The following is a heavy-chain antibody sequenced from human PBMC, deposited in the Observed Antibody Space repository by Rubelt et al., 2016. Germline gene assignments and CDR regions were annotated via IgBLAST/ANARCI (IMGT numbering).Heavy chain of an antibody. CDR3: ASLDCSGGSCYSHSEIY. Sequence: QAPGKGLEWVSAISGSGGSTYYADSVKGRFTISRDNSKNTLYLQMNSLRAEDTAVYYCASLDCSGGSCYSHSEIYWGQGTLVTGSP. CDR2: ISGSGGST. J-gene: IGHJ4*02. V-gene: IGHV3-23*01. D-gene: IGHD2-15*01.